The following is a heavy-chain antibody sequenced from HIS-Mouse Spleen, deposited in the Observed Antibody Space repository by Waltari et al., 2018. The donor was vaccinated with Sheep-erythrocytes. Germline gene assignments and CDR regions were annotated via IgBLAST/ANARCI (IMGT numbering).Heavy chain of an antibody. D-gene: IGHD1-1*01. Sequence: EVQLVESGGGLVQPGRSVRLSCAASGFSFDDDAMHCVRQAPGKGLEWVSGISWNSGSIGYADSVKGRFTISRDNAKNSLYLQMNSLRAEDTAVYYCARDTGTDAFDIWDQGTMVTVSS. CDR1: GFSFDDDA. J-gene: IGHJ3*02. V-gene: IGHV3-9*01. CDR3: ARDTGTDAFDI. CDR2: ISWNSGSI.